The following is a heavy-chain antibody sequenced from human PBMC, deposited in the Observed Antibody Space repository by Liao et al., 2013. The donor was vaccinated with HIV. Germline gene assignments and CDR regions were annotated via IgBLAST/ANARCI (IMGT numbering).Heavy chain of an antibody. Sequence: QVHLQESGPGLVKPSETLSLTCTVSGGSINNYYWTWIRQPAGRGLEWIGRVYSTGITNYNPSLQESSHPVTRHIQQPVSLSLKSVTAADTAVYYCARDDSWFGESYLDLWGQGSPGHRLL. V-gene: IGHV4-4*07. D-gene: IGHD3-10*01. J-gene: IGHJ4*02. CDR2: VYSTGIT. CDR3: ARDDSWFGESYLDL. CDR1: GGSINNYY.